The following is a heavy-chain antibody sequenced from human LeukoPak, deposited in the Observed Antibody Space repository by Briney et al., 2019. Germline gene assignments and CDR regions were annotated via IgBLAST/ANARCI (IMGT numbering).Heavy chain of an antibody. D-gene: IGHD4-17*01. J-gene: IGHJ4*02. CDR3: ARVPTSTTARGYFDY. CDR1: GGSVSSGSYY. V-gene: IGHV4-61*01. Sequence: SVTLSLTCTVSGGSVSSGSYYWSWIRQPPGKGLEWIVCIYYSGSTTYNPSLKSRVTISVDTSKNKFSLKRTSVTAADMAVYYCARVPTSTTARGYFDYWGQGTLVTVSS. CDR2: IYYSGST.